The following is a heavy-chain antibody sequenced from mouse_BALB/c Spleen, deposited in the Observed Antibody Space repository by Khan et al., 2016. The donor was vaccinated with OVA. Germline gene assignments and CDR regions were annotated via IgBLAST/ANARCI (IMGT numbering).Heavy chain of an antibody. D-gene: IGHD2-1*01. V-gene: IGHV5-9-3*01. CDR1: GFTFSTYA. J-gene: IGHJ3*01. Sequence: EVELVESGGGLVRPGGSLKLSCATSGFTFSTYAMSWVRQIPEKRLEWVATISSDGDYTYYPDSVKGRFTISRDNAKNTLYLQMSSLRSEDTAMYYCARSPYGNFAYWGQGNLVTVSA. CDR2: ISSDGDYT. CDR3: ARSPYGNFAY.